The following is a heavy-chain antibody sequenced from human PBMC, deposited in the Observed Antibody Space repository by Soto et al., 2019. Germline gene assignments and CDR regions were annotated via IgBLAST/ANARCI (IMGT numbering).Heavy chain of an antibody. CDR3: AKDSPPFVVVAAHGGDAFDV. CDR1: GFTFSSYG. Sequence: QVQLVESGGGVVQPGRSLRLSCAASGFTFSSYGMHWVRQAPGKGLEWVAVISYDGSNKYYADSVKGRFTISRDNSKNTLYLQMNSLRAEDTAVYYCAKDSPPFVVVAAHGGDAFDVWGQGTMVTVSS. D-gene: IGHD2-15*01. V-gene: IGHV3-30*18. CDR2: ISYDGSNK. J-gene: IGHJ3*01.